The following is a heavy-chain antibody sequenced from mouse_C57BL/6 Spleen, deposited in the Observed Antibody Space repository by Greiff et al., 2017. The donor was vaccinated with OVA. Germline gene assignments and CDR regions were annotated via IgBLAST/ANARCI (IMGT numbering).Heavy chain of an antibody. CDR3: ARREDYYYGFDD. CDR1: GYAFSSSW. Sequence: VQLQQSGPELVKPGASVKISCKASGYAFSSSWMNWVKQRPGKGLEWIGRIYPGDGDTNYNGKFKGKATLTADKSSSTAYMQLSSLTSEDSAVYFCARREDYYYGFDDWGQGTTLTVSS. CDR2: IYPGDGDT. J-gene: IGHJ2*01. D-gene: IGHD1-1*01. V-gene: IGHV1-82*01.